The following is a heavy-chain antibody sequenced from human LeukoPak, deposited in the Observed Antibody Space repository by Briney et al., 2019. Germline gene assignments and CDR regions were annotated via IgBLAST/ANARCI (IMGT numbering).Heavy chain of an antibody. D-gene: IGHD4-11*01. CDR3: AKDIGSNYYYYMDV. CDR2: ISGGGGST. Sequence: GGSLRLSCAASGFTFDDYAMHWVRQAPGKGLDWVSLISGGGGSTYYADSVKGRFTISRDNSKNSLYLQMNSLRTEDTALYYCAKDIGSNYYYYMDVWGKGTTVTVSS. V-gene: IGHV3-43*02. J-gene: IGHJ6*03. CDR1: GFTFDDYA.